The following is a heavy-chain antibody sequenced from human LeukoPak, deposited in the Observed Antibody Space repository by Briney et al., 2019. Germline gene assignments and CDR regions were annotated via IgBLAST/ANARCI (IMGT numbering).Heavy chain of an antibody. D-gene: IGHD1-7*01. V-gene: IGHV3-66*02. J-gene: IGHJ4*02. Sequence: PGGSLRLSCAASRFTVSSNHMSWVRQPPGKGLEWYSVICSGGSTYYADSVKGRFTISRDNSKNTLYLQMNSVRAEDTAVYYCAREKPSQGITGTTVYWGQGTLVTVSS. CDR3: AREKPSQGITGTTVY. CDR1: RFTVSSNH. CDR2: ICSGGST.